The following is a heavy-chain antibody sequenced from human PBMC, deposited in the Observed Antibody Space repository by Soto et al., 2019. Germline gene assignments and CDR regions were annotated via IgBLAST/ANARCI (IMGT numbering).Heavy chain of an antibody. CDR2: IYPGDSDT. Sequence: HGESLKISCKGSGYSFTSYWIGWVRQMPGKGLEWMGIIYPGDSDTRYSPSFQGQVTISADKSISTAYLQWSSLKASDTAMYYCARARLYCTNGVGYRYYYGMDVWGQGTTVTVSS. D-gene: IGHD2-8*01. CDR3: ARARLYCTNGVGYRYYYGMDV. J-gene: IGHJ6*02. CDR1: GYSFTSYW. V-gene: IGHV5-51*01.